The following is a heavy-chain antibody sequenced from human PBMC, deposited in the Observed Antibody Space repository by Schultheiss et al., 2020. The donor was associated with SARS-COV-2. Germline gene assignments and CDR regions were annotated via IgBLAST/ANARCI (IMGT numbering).Heavy chain of an antibody. CDR1: GGTFSSYA. CDR3: ARGSASITILMDV. V-gene: IGHV1-8*02. D-gene: IGHD3-3*01. Sequence: GKVSCKASGGTFSSYAISWVRQATGQGLEWMGWMNPNSGNTGYAQKFQGRVTMTRNTSISTAYMELSSLRSEDTAVYYCARGSASITILMDVWGQGTTVTVSS. CDR2: MNPNSGNT. J-gene: IGHJ6*02.